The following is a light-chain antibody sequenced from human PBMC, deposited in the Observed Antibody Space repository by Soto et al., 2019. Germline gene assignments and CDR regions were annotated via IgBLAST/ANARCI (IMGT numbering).Light chain of an antibody. CDR2: KVS. CDR1: QSLVYSDGNTY. Sequence: DVVLTQSPLSLPVTLGQPASISCRSSQSLVYSDGNTYLSWIHQRPGQSPRRLICKVSNRDSGVPDRFSGSGSGTDFTLRISGVEAEDIGVYFCMQVSHWPTTFGQGTRLEIK. J-gene: IGKJ5*01. V-gene: IGKV2-30*01. CDR3: MQVSHWPTT.